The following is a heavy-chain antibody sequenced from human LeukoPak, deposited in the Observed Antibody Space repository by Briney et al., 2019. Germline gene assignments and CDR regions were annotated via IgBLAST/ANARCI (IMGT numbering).Heavy chain of an antibody. CDR2: MNPNSGNT. CDR3: ARYDSSGYLFDP. Sequence: ASVKVSCKASGYTFTSYDINWVRQATGQGLEWMGWMNPNSGNTGYAQKFQGRVTMTRNTSMSTAYMELSSLRSEDTAVYYCARYDSSGYLFDPWGQGTLVTVSS. D-gene: IGHD3-22*01. J-gene: IGHJ5*02. CDR1: GYTFTSYD. V-gene: IGHV1-8*01.